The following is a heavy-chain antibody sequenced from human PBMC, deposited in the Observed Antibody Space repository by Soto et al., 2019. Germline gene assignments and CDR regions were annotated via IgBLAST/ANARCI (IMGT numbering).Heavy chain of an antibody. CDR2: ISSSSSYI. Sequence: EVQLVESGGGLVKPGGSLRLSCAASGFTFSSYSMNWVRQAPGKGLEWVSSISSSSSYIYYADSVKGRFTISRDNAKNSLYLQRNSLRAEDTAVYYCASGSHGVNNWFDPWGQGTLVTVSS. V-gene: IGHV3-21*01. D-gene: IGHD4-17*01. CDR3: ASGSHGVNNWFDP. CDR1: GFTFSSYS. J-gene: IGHJ5*02.